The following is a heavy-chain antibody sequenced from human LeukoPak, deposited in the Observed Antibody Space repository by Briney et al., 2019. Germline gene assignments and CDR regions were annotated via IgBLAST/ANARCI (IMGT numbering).Heavy chain of an antibody. J-gene: IGHJ4*02. Sequence: ASVKVSCKASGYTFTGYYMHWVRQAPGQGLEWMGWINPNSGGTNYAQKFQGRVTMTRDTSISTAYMELSRLRSDDTAVYYCARNSKYCSGGSCYDPFDYWGQGTLVTVSS. CDR1: GYTFTGYY. D-gene: IGHD2-15*01. V-gene: IGHV1-2*02. CDR2: INPNSGGT. CDR3: ARNSKYCSGGSCYDPFDY.